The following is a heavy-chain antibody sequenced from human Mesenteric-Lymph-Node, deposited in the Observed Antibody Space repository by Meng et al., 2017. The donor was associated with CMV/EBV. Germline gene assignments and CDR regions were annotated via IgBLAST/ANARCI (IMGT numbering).Heavy chain of an antibody. CDR1: GFTFSNYE. CDR3: ASRARLDY. V-gene: IGHV3-48*03. CDR2: ISSSGTTI. D-gene: IGHD6-6*01. J-gene: IGHJ4*02. Sequence: GESLKISCVASGFTFSNYEMNWVRQAPGKGLEWVSYISSSGTTIYDADSVKGRFTISRDNAKNSLYLQMNSLRAEDTAVYYCASRARLDYWGQGTLVTVSS.